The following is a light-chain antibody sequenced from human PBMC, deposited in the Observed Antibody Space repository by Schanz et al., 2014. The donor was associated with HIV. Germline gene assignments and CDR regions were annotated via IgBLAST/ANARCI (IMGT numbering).Light chain of an antibody. J-gene: IGKJ4*01. CDR1: QSVSSSY. Sequence: EIVLTQSPGTLSLSPGERATLSCRASQSVSSSYLAWYQQKPGQAPRLLIYDASNRATGVPARFSGSGSETDFTLTISRLEPEDFAVYYCQQYSSSPLTFGGGTKVEIK. CDR2: DAS. V-gene: IGKV3-20*01. CDR3: QQYSSSPLT.